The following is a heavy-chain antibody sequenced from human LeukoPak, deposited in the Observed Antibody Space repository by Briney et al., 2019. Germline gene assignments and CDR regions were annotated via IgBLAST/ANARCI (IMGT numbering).Heavy chain of an antibody. Sequence: ASVKVSCKTSGYTFTSYGISWVRQAPGQGLEWMGWISAYNGNTNYAQKLQGRVTMTTDTSTSTAYMELRSLRSDDTAVYYCARGDLLREWELQLFDYWGQGTLVTVSS. CDR3: ARGDLLREWELQLFDY. CDR2: ISAYNGNT. V-gene: IGHV1-18*01. D-gene: IGHD1-26*01. J-gene: IGHJ4*02. CDR1: GYTFTSYG.